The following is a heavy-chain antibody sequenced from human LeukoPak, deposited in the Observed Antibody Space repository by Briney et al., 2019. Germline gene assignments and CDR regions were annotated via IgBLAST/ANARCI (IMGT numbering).Heavy chain of an antibody. J-gene: IGHJ4*02. D-gene: IGHD3-22*01. CDR3: ARGRYYYYGSSGYYPYPGAFDY. CDR2: INHSGST. V-gene: IGHV4-34*01. CDR1: GGSLSGYY. Sequence: SETLSLTCAVYGGSLSGYYWSWIRQPPGKGLEWIGEINHSGSTNCNPSLKSRVTISVDTSKNQFSLKLSSVTAADTAVYYCARGRYYYYGSSGYYPYPGAFDYWGQGTLVTVSS.